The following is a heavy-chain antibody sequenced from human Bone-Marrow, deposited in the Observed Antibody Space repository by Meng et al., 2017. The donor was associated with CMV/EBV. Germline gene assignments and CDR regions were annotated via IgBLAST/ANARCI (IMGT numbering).Heavy chain of an antibody. CDR3: AKDFPDEKWLVRNY. V-gene: IGHV3-9*01. CDR1: GFTFDDYA. CDR2: ISWNSGSI. J-gene: IGHJ4*02. Sequence: SLKISCAASGFTFDDYAMHWVRQAPGKGLEWVSGISWNSGSIGYADSVKGRFTISRDNAKNSLYLQMNSLRAEDTALYYCAKDFPDEKWLVRNYWGQGTLVTVSS. D-gene: IGHD6-19*01.